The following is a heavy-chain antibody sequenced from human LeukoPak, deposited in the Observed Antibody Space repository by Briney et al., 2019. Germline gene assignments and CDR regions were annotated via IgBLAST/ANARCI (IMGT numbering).Heavy chain of an antibody. J-gene: IGHJ6*03. CDR2: ISYVGGDK. Sequence: PGTSLRLSCAASGLSLSNYAIHWVRQAPGKGLEWVALISYVGGDKYYADSVKGRFTISRDSSTNTLYLQMNSLRAEDTAVYYCARNTAAIVLRYFYFYMDVWGKGNHGHRLL. V-gene: IGHV3-30*03. CDR3: ARNTAAIVLRYFYFYMDV. D-gene: IGHD2-2*02. CDR1: GLSLSNYA.